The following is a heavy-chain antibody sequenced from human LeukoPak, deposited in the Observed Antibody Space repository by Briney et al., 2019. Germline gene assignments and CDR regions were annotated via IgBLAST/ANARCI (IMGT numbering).Heavy chain of an antibody. CDR2: IYYTGST. Sequence: SETLSLTCTVPGGSISNYYWTWIRQPPGKGLEWIGYIYYTGSTNYNPSLKSRVTISVDTSKNQFSLKLSSVTAADTAVYYCARASGYAEVEYWGQGTLITVSS. CDR1: GGSISNYY. CDR3: ARASGYAEVEY. J-gene: IGHJ4*02. V-gene: IGHV4-59*01. D-gene: IGHD5-12*01.